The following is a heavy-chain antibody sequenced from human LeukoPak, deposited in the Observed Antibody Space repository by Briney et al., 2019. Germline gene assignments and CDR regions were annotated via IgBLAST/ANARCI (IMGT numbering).Heavy chain of an antibody. CDR1: GGSISSYY. J-gene: IGHJ4*02. Sequence: SETLSLTCTVSGGSISSYYWSWIRQPPGKGLEWIGYIYYSGSTYYNPSLKSRVTISVDTSKNQFSLKLSSVTAADTAVYYCASSVTTSGVAVAAPFDYWGQGTLVTVSS. D-gene: IGHD6-19*01. V-gene: IGHV4-30-4*01. CDR3: ASSVTTSGVAVAAPFDY. CDR2: IYYSGST.